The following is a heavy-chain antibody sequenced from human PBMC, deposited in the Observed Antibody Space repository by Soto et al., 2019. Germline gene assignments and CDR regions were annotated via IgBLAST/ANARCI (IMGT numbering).Heavy chain of an antibody. CDR2: IYYSGNT. V-gene: IGHV4-39*01. D-gene: IGHD6-6*01. Sequence: PSETLSLTCSVSSASLSSRTYYWSWIRQPPGRGPEWIGSIYYSGNTYYKPSLKSRVSISIDTSRNQFSPKLTSVTAADTGVYYCASSSPFHYWGPGILVTVSS. CDR1: SASLSSRTYY. CDR3: ASSSPFHY. J-gene: IGHJ4*02.